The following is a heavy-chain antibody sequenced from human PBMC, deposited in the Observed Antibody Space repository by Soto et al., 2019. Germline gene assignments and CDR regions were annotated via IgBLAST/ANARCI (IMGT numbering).Heavy chain of an antibody. D-gene: IGHD6-6*01. J-gene: IGHJ5*02. Sequence: QVQLQESGPGLVKPSQTLSLTCTVSGGSISSGGYYWSWIRQHPGKGLEWIGYIYYSGSTYFNPSLKSRLTRSVDTSRNQFSLQLCSVTAADTAVYSCARAGQSSSAEGANWFDPWGQGTLVTVSS. CDR1: GGSISSGGYY. CDR3: ARAGQSSSAEGANWFDP. CDR2: IYYSGST. V-gene: IGHV4-31*03.